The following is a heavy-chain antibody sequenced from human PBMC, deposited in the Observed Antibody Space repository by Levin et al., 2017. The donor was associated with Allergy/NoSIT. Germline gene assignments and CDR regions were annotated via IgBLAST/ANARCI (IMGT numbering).Heavy chain of an antibody. CDR3: ARSRDCSSTSCYVRPGIRYNWFDP. Sequence: GESLKISCKGSGYSFTSYWIGWVRQMPGKGLEWMGIIYPGDSDTRYSPSFQGQVTISADKSISTAYLQWSSLKASDTAMYYCARSRDCSSTSCYVRPGIRYNWFDPWGQGTLVTVSS. CDR2: IYPGDSDT. CDR1: GYSFTSYW. V-gene: IGHV5-51*01. J-gene: IGHJ5*02. D-gene: IGHD2-2*01.